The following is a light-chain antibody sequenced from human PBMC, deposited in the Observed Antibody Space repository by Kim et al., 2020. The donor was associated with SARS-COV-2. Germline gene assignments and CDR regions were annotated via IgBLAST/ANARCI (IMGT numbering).Light chain of an antibody. V-gene: IGLV3-21*04. J-gene: IGLJ2*01. CDR1: NIGSKS. CDR3: QVWDSSSDHFVV. CDR2: YDS. Sequence: SYELTQPPSVSVAPGKTVRITCGGNNIGSKSVHWYQQKPGQAPVLVIYYDSDRPSGIPERFSGSNSGNTATLTISRVEAGDEADYYCQVWDSSSDHFVVFGGGTQLTVL.